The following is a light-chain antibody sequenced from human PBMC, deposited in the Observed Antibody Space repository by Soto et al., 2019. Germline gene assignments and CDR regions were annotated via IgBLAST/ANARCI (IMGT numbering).Light chain of an antibody. CDR1: QSVSSSY. Sequence: EIVLTQSPGTLSLSPGGRATLSCRASQSVSSSYLAWYQQKPGQAPRLLMFAASNRATGIPDRFSGSGSGTDYTLAISRLEPEDCAVYYCQGYDSSPLLTFGQGTRLEIK. CDR3: QGYDSSPLLT. V-gene: IGKV3-20*01. J-gene: IGKJ5*01. CDR2: AAS.